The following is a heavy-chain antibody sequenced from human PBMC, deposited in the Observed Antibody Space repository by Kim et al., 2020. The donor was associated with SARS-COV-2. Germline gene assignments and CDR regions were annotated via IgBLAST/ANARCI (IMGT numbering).Heavy chain of an antibody. D-gene: IGHD3-10*01. V-gene: IGHV3-23*01. Sequence: DSVKGRFPISRDDSQNTLFLQMSSLRAEDTAIYYCARGRYGSGSYFNVGDYWGPGTLVTVSS. J-gene: IGHJ4*02. CDR3: ARGRYGSGSYFNVGDY.